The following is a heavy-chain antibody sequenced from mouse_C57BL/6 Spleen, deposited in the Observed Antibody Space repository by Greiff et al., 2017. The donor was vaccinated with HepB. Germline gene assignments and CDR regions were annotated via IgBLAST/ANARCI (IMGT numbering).Heavy chain of an antibody. V-gene: IGHV1-42*01. Sequence: EVKLVESGPELVKPGASVKISCKASGYSFTGYYMNWVKQSPEKSLEWIGEINPSTGGTTYNQKFKAKATLTVDKSSSTAYMQLSSLTSEDSAVYYCARARYGRNWYFDVWGTGTTVTVSS. J-gene: IGHJ1*03. CDR2: INPSTGGT. CDR3: ARARYGRNWYFDV. CDR1: GYSFTGYY. D-gene: IGHD1-1*01.